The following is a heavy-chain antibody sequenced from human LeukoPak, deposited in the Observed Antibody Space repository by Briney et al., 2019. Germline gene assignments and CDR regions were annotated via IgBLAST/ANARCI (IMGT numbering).Heavy chain of an antibody. D-gene: IGHD3-22*01. CDR3: ARVAHSSGYSTGEFDY. Sequence: GESLKISCKGSGYSFTSYWLGWVRQMPGKGLEWMGIIYPGDSDTRYSPSFQGQVTISADKSISTAYLQWSSLKASDTAMYYCARVAHSSGYSTGEFDYWGQGTLVTVSS. J-gene: IGHJ4*02. CDR2: IYPGDSDT. V-gene: IGHV5-51*01. CDR1: GYSFTSYW.